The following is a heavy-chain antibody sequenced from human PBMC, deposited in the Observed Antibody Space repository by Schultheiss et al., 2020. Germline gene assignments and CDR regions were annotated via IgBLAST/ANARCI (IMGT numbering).Heavy chain of an antibody. J-gene: IGHJ6*04. CDR2: ISYDGSNK. V-gene: IGHV3-30-3*01. D-gene: IGHD4-17*01. CDR1: GFTFSSYA. CDR3: AKVVRTEVTTLRGYFFGLDV. Sequence: WGSLRLSCAASGFTFSSYAMHWVRQAPGKGLEWVAVISYDGSNKYYADSVKGRFTISRDNSKNTLYLQMNSLRSEDTALYYCAKVVRTEVTTLRGYFFGLDVWGKGTTVTVAS.